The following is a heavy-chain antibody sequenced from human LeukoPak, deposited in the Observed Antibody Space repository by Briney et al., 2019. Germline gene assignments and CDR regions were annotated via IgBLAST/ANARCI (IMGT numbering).Heavy chain of an antibody. V-gene: IGHV1-8*01. CDR3: ARGTYYYDSSGYYWADGSIPFLEY. Sequence: ASVKVSCKASGYTFTSYDINWVRQATGQGLEWMGWMNPNSGNTGYAQKFQGRVTITTDESTSTAYMELSSLRSEDTAVYYCARGTYYYDSSGYYWADGSIPFLEYWGQGTLVTVSS. CDR2: MNPNSGNT. J-gene: IGHJ4*02. CDR1: GYTFTSYD. D-gene: IGHD3-22*01.